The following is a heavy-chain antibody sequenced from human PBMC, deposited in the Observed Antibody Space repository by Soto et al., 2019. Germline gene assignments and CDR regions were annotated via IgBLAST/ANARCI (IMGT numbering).Heavy chain of an antibody. CDR3: ARGQPGLFSFDS. CDR1: GGSVSSDCSS. CDR2: IYHSGSS. Sequence: PSETLSLTCGVSGGSVSSDCSSWIWIRQTSGKGLEWIGYIYHSGSSYFNPSLVSRGSISIDTSNNQFSLNLTSVTAADTAVYYCARGQPGLFSFDSWGQGILVTVSS. D-gene: IGHD3-9*01. V-gene: IGHV4-30-2*01. J-gene: IGHJ4*02.